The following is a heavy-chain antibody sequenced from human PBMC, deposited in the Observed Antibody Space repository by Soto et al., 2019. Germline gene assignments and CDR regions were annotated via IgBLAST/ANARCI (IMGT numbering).Heavy chain of an antibody. V-gene: IGHV4-59*01. J-gene: IGHJ3*01. CDR3: AGELRSSGNYPDAFDV. CDR1: GSSITTYY. Sequence: QVQLQGSGPGLVKPSETLSLTCTVSGSSITTYYWSWIRQPPGKRLEWIGYFYYSGSSNYNPSLESRVTLSVDTSKNQFSLELSSVTAADTAIYYCAGELRSSGNYPDAFDVWGQGTMVTVSS. CDR2: FYYSGSS. D-gene: IGHD1-26*01.